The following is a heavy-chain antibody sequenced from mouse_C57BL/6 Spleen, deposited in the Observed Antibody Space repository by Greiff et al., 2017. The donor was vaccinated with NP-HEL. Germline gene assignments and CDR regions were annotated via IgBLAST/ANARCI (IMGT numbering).Heavy chain of an antibody. V-gene: IGHV5-4*01. D-gene: IGHD1-1*02. CDR3: ARDKLSLPGALYAMDY. CDR2: ISDGGSYT. J-gene: IGHJ4*01. CDR1: GFTFSSYA. Sequence: EVKLVESGGGLVKPGGSLKLSCAASGFTFSSYAMSWVRQTPEKRLEWVATISDGGSYTYYPDNVKGRFTISRDNAKNNLYLQMSHLKSEDTAMYYCARDKLSLPGALYAMDYWGQGTSVTVSS.